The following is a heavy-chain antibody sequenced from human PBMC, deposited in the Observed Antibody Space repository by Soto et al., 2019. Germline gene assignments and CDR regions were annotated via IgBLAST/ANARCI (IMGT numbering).Heavy chain of an antibody. J-gene: IGHJ6*03. V-gene: IGHV1-18*01. CDR1: GYTFTSYG. CDR2: ISAYNGNT. CDR3: ARDGPQAHYDILTGYWITSYYYYYMDV. D-gene: IGHD3-9*01. Sequence: ASVKVSCKASGYTFTSYGISWVRQAPGQGLEWMGWISAYNGNTNYAQKLQGRVTMTTDTSTSTAYMELRSLRSDDTAVYYCARDGPQAHYDILTGYWITSYYYYYMDVWGKGTTVTVSS.